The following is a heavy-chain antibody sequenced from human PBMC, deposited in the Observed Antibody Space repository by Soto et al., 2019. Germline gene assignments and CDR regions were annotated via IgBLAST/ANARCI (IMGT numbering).Heavy chain of an antibody. J-gene: IGHJ4*02. V-gene: IGHV3-21*01. D-gene: IGHD3-22*01. CDR3: ARDGSGYFHRNSYFDY. CDR1: GFTFSSCS. CDR2: ISSSSSYI. Sequence: GGSLRLSCAASGFTFSSCSMNWVRQAPGKGLEWVSSISSSSSYIYYADSVKGRFTISRDNAKNSLYLQMNSLRAEDTAVYYCARDGSGYFHRNSYFDYWGQGTLVTVSS.